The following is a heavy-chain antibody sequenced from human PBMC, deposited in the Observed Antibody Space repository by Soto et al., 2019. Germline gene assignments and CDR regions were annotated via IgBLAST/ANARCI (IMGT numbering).Heavy chain of an antibody. D-gene: IGHD5-12*01. Sequence: GSSVKVSCKASGYTFTSYGISWVRQAPGQGLEWMGWISAYNGNTNYAQKLQGRVTMTTDTSTSTAYMELRSLRSDDTAVYYCARCGYTLEYTYYGMDVWGQGTTVTVSS. CDR3: ARCGYTLEYTYYGMDV. V-gene: IGHV1-18*01. CDR2: ISAYNGNT. J-gene: IGHJ6*02. CDR1: GYTFTSYG.